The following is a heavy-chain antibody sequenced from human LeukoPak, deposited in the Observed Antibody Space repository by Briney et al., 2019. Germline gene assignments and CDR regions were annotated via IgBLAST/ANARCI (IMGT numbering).Heavy chain of an antibody. J-gene: IGHJ4*02. D-gene: IGHD5-24*01. CDR3: ARGPRWLHRGAYFDY. Sequence: SETLPLTCAVYGGSFSGYYWSWIRQPPGKGLEWIGEINHSGSTNYNPSLKSRVTISVDTSKNQFSLKLSSVTAADTAVYYCARGPRWLHRGAYFDYWGQGTLVTVSS. V-gene: IGHV4-34*01. CDR1: GGSFSGYY. CDR2: INHSGST.